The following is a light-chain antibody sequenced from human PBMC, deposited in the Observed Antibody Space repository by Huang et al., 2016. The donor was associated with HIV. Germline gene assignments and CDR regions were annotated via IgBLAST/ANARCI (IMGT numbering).Light chain of an antibody. Sequence: EIVMTQSPATLSMSPGERATLSCRASQSVSTRLAWYQHKPGQAPRLLISEASTRATGVPARFSGSGSGTEFTLTISVLQSEDFAVYYCQKYNNWPWAFGQGTKVEIK. CDR2: EAS. CDR3: QKYNNWPWA. V-gene: IGKV3-15*01. CDR1: QSVSTR. J-gene: IGKJ1*01.